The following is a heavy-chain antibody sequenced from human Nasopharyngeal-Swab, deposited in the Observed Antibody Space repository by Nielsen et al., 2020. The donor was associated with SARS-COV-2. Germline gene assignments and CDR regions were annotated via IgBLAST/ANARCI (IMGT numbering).Heavy chain of an antibody. Sequence: GESLEISCAVSEFTFSHYGMNWVRQAPGKGLEWVAVISDDGNNKYYADSVKGRFTISRDNSKNTLYLQMNSLSAEDTAVYYCAKGYGRPAPSTYFDNWGQGTLVTVSS. CDR1: EFTFSHYG. J-gene: IGHJ4*02. D-gene: IGHD2-8*01. V-gene: IGHV3-30*18. CDR3: AKGYGRPAPSTYFDN. CDR2: ISDDGNNK.